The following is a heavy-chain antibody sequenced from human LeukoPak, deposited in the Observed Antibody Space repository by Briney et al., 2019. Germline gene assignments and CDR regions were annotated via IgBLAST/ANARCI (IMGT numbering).Heavy chain of an antibody. J-gene: IGHJ4*02. CDR1: GGSITGGDYH. V-gene: IGHV4-31*03. D-gene: IGHD3-10*01. Sequence: PSQTLSLTCTVSGGSITGGDYHWSWIRQFPGKGLEWIGYIYHSGSTYYNPSLKSRLFISVDTSKNQFSLKLTSLTAADTAVYYCARTMNYGSGSYAGDFDYWGQGTLVTVSS. CDR3: ARTMNYGSGSYAGDFDY. CDR2: IYHSGST.